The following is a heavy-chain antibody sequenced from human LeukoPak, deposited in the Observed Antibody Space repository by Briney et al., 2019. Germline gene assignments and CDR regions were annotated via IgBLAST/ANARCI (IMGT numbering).Heavy chain of an antibody. CDR1: GFTVSSNY. J-gene: IGHJ4*02. D-gene: IGHD5-12*01. Sequence: GGSLRLSCAASGFTVSSNYMRWVRQAPGKGLEWVSVIYSGGSTYYADSVKGRFTISRDNSKNTLYLQMNSLRAEDTAVYYCAREVQGLRRARGQFDYWGQGTLVTVSS. V-gene: IGHV3-66*01. CDR2: IYSGGST. CDR3: AREVQGLRRARGQFDY.